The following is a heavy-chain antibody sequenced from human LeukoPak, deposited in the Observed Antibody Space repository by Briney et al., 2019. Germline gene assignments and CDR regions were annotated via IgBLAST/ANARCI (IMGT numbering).Heavy chain of an antibody. J-gene: IGHJ4*02. CDR1: GGSISTGGYY. Sequence: PSETLSLTCTVSGGSISTGGYYWTWIRQHPGKGLEYIGYIYYSGSTYYNPSLKSRVTISVDTSKNQFSLKLSSVTAADTAVYYCAREVPYYYDSSGTFDYWGQGTLVTVSS. CDR3: AREVPYYYDSSGTFDY. D-gene: IGHD3-22*01. V-gene: IGHV4-30-4*08. CDR2: IYYSGST.